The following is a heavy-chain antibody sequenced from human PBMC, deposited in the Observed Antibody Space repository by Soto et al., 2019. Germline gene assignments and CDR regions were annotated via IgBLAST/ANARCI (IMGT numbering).Heavy chain of an antibody. CDR2: ISSSGSTI. CDR3: ARDRDDFWSGPYLNYYYYYMDV. Sequence: PVGSLRLSRAASGFTVRSYAMHLVSKAPGKGLEWVAVISSSGSTIYYADSVKGRFTISRDNAKNSLYLQMNSLRAEDTAVYYCARDRDDFWSGPYLNYYYYYMDVWGKGTTVTVSS. CDR1: GFTVRSYA. D-gene: IGHD3-3*01. V-gene: IGHV3-48*04. J-gene: IGHJ6*03.